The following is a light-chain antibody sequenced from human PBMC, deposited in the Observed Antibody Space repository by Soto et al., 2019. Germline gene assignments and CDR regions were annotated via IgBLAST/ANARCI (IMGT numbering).Light chain of an antibody. J-gene: IGKJ4*01. Sequence: EIVLTQSPATLSLSPGERGTLSCRASQSISTYLAWYQQKPGQAPRLLIYDASNRATGIPARFSGSGSGTDFTLTISSLDPEDFAVYYCQQRTSWPLTFGGGTKVEIK. V-gene: IGKV3-11*01. CDR2: DAS. CDR3: QQRTSWPLT. CDR1: QSISTY.